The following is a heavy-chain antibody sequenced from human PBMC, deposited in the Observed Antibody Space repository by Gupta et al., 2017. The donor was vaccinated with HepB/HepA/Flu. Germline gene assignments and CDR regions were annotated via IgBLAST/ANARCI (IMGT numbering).Heavy chain of an antibody. Sequence: EVQLVESGGGVVQPGGSLRLSCAASGFTFDDYAMHWVRQAPGKGLEWVSLISGDGGSTYYADSVKGRFTISRDNSKNSLYLQMNSLRTEDTALYYCAKVFRHYDFWSGLDYWGQGTLVTVSS. CDR1: GFTFDDYA. J-gene: IGHJ4*02. CDR2: ISGDGGST. D-gene: IGHD3-3*01. V-gene: IGHV3-43*02. CDR3: AKVFRHYDFWSGLDY.